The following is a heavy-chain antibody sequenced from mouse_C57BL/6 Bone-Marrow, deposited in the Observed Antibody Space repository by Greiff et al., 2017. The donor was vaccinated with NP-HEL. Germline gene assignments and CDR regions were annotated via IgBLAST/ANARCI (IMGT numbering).Heavy chain of an antibody. Sequence: DVKLQESGPGLVKPSQSLSLTCSVTGYSITSGYYWNWIRQFPGNKLEWMGYISYDGSNNYNPSLKNRISITRDTSKNQFFLKLNSVTTEDTATYYCARDYSNYEYFDVWGTGTTVTVSS. V-gene: IGHV3-6*01. CDR1: GYSITSGYY. CDR3: ARDYSNYEYFDV. D-gene: IGHD2-5*01. CDR2: ISYDGSN. J-gene: IGHJ1*03.